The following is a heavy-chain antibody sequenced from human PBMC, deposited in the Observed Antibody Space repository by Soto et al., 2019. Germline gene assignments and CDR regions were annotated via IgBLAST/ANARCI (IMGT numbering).Heavy chain of an antibody. CDR3: ARTKRAARLRPSFDY. J-gene: IGHJ4*02. Sequence: PSETLSLTCAVYGGSFSGYYWSWIRQPPGKGLEWIGEINHSGSTNYNPSLKSRVTISVDTSKNQFSLKLSSVTAADTAVYYCARTKRAARLRPSFDYWGQGTLVTVSS. V-gene: IGHV4-34*01. CDR1: GGSFSGYY. D-gene: IGHD6-6*01. CDR2: INHSGST.